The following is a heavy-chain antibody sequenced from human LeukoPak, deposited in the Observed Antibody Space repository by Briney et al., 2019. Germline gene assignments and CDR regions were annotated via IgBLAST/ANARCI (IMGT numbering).Heavy chain of an antibody. V-gene: IGHV3-48*04. CDR2: VSAGSTGI. J-gene: IGHJ4*02. Sequence: TGGSLRLSCAGSGFNFGIYSMDWVRQARGKGLEWVAYVSAGSTGIFYAASVKGRFSISRDNAQKSLYLQMNSLRAEDTAIYYCVREKGGFGFVLWGRGTLVTVSS. CDR3: VREKGGFGFVL. CDR1: GFNFGIYS. D-gene: IGHD3-16*01.